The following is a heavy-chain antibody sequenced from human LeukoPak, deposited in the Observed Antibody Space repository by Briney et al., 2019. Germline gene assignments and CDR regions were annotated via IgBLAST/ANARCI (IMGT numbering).Heavy chain of an antibody. CDR3: ARVSHWNSRAGSSYYFDY. J-gene: IGHJ4*02. D-gene: IGHD1-7*01. Sequence: SGTLSLTCTVSGASISGYYWSWIRQPPGKGLEWIGFIHTSGSSNYNPSLRSRLTISLDTSKNQFSLRLSSVTAADTAVYYCARVSHWNSRAGSSYYFDYWGQGTLVTVSS. V-gene: IGHV4-4*09. CDR2: IHTSGSS. CDR1: GASISGYY.